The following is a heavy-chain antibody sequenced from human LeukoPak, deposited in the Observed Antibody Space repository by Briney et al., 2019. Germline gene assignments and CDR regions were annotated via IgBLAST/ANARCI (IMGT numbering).Heavy chain of an antibody. D-gene: IGHD1-1*01. Sequence: SVKVSCKASGGTFSSYAISWVRQAPGQGLEWMGGIIPIFGTANYAQKFQGRVTITTDESTSTAYMELSSQRSEDTAVYYCASGTTGTYDAFDIWGQGTMVTVSS. CDR1: GGTFSSYA. CDR2: IIPIFGTA. V-gene: IGHV1-69*05. CDR3: ASGTTGTYDAFDI. J-gene: IGHJ3*02.